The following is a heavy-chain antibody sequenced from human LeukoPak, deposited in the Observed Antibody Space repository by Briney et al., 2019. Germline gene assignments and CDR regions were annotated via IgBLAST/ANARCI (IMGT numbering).Heavy chain of an antibody. CDR2: IIPIFGTA. Sequence: SVKVSCKASGGTFSSYAISWVRQAPGQGLEWMGGIIPIFGTANYAQKFQGRVTITADESTSTAYMELSSLRSEDTAVYYCARVSPYGDFESYYFDYWGQGTLVTVSS. CDR1: GGTFSSYA. V-gene: IGHV1-69*13. J-gene: IGHJ4*02. CDR3: ARVSPYGDFESYYFDY. D-gene: IGHD4-17*01.